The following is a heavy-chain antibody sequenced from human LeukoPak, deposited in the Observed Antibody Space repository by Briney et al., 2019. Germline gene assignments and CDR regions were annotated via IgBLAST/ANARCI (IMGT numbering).Heavy chain of an antibody. V-gene: IGHV3-23*01. Sequence: PGGSLRLSCAASGFTFSSYAMSWVRQAPGKGLEWVSAISGSGGSTYYADSVKGRFTISRDNSKNTLYLQMNSLRAEDTAVYYCAKYYYGSGSYSYLLSDYWGQGTLVTVSS. J-gene: IGHJ4*02. CDR3: AKYYYGSGSYSYLLSDY. CDR1: GFTFSSYA. D-gene: IGHD3-10*01. CDR2: ISGSGGST.